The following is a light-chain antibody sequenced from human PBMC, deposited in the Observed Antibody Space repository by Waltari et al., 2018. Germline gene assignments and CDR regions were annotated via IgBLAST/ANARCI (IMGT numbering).Light chain of an antibody. CDR2: KAS. V-gene: IGKV1-12*01. CDR1: QGISSW. J-gene: IGKJ2*03. CDR3: QHYNTAPFS. Sequence: DVQMTQSPSSLSASVGDWVTITCRASQGISSWLAWYQQKPGKAPKLLIEKASSLQSGVPSRFSGRGSGTTFTLTISGHHPDDFATYYCQHYNTAPFSFGQGTRVEIK.